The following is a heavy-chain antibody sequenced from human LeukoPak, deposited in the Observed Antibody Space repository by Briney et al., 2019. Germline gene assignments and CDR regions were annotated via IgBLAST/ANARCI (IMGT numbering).Heavy chain of an antibody. CDR3: ARGSLRFLEWLLCFFDY. CDR1: GFTFSSYW. CDR2: IKSDGSST. V-gene: IGHV3-74*01. Sequence: GGSLRLSCAASGFTFSSYWMHWVRQAPGKGLVWVSRIKSDGSSTNYADSVKGRVTISRDNAENTLYLLMTSLRAEDTAVYYCARGSLRFLEWLLCFFDYWGQGTLVTVSS. D-gene: IGHD3-3*01. J-gene: IGHJ4*02.